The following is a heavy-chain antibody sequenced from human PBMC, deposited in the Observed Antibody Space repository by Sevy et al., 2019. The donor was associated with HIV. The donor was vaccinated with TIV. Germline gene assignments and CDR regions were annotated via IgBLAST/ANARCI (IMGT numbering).Heavy chain of an antibody. CDR2: IYYSGST. D-gene: IGHD7-27*01. Sequence: SETLSLTCTVSGGSISSYYWSWIRQPPGKGLEWIGYIYYSGSTNYNPSLKSRVTISVDTSKNQFSLKLSSVTAADTAVYYCARSKLGMKRSNWFDPWGQGTLVTVSS. CDR1: GGSISSYY. V-gene: IGHV4-59*01. CDR3: ARSKLGMKRSNWFDP. J-gene: IGHJ5*02.